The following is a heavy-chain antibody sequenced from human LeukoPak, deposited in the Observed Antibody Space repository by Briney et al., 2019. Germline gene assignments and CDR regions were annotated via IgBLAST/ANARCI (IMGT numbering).Heavy chain of an antibody. Sequence: PGGSLRLSCAASGFTFSHFAMSWVRQAPGKGLHWVSTISGIGNSTYYADSVKGRFTISRDNSKNMLYLQMTGLRTDDTAVYYCAKLRRVGIAPFDDWGQGILVTVSS. V-gene: IGHV3-23*01. CDR1: GFTFSHFA. D-gene: IGHD3-10*01. J-gene: IGHJ4*02. CDR2: ISGIGNST. CDR3: AKLRRVGIAPFDD.